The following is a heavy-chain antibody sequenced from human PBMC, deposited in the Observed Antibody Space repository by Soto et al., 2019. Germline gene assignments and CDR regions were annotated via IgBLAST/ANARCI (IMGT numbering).Heavy chain of an antibody. Sequence: SETLSLTCAVYGGSFSGYYWSWIRQPPGKGLEWIGEINHSGSTNYNPSLKSRVTISVDTSKNQFSLKLSYVTAADTAVYYCARGDLSYDFWSGYYYFDYWGQGTLVTVSS. J-gene: IGHJ4*02. V-gene: IGHV4-34*01. CDR1: GGSFSGYY. CDR2: INHSGST. D-gene: IGHD3-3*01. CDR3: ARGDLSYDFWSGYYYFDY.